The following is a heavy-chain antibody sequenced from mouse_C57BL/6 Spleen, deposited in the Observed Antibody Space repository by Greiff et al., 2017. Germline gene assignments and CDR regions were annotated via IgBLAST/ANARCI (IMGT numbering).Heavy chain of an antibody. CDR2: IYPGDGDT. V-gene: IGHV1-82*01. Sequence: VKLVESGPELVKPGASVKISCKASGYAFSSSWMNWVKQRPGKGLEWIGRIYPGDGDTNDNGKFKGKATLTADKSSSTAYMQLSSLTSEDSAVYFCARSGQPGGFAYWGQGTLVTVSA. D-gene: IGHD3-2*01. J-gene: IGHJ3*01. CDR3: ARSGQPGGFAY. CDR1: GYAFSSSW.